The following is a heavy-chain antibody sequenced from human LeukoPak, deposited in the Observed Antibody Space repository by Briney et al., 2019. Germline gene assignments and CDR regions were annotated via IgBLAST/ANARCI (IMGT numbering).Heavy chain of an antibody. Sequence: GASLKVSCKASGGTFSGYAFSWVRQAPGQGLEWMGGIIPIFGTTNYAQQFQGRVTITTDESTNTAFLGLSSLRSEDTAVYYCAKDDGSATMGFDSWGQGTLVSVSS. J-gene: IGHJ5*01. CDR2: IIPIFGTT. V-gene: IGHV1-69*05. CDR1: GGTFSGYA. CDR3: AKDDGSATMGFDS. D-gene: IGHD6-25*01.